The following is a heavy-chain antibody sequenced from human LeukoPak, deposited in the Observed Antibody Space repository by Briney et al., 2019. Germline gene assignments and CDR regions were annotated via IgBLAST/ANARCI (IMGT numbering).Heavy chain of an antibody. CDR2: IKHDGSAK. V-gene: IGHV3-7*02. CDR1: GLTFSAYW. Sequence: GGSLRLSCVASGLTFSAYWMSWVRQAPGKGLEWVANIKHDGSAKYYVDSVKGRFTISRDNARNSMYLQMNSLRAEDTAVYYCGISGSYTWDSDYWGQGTLVTVSS. J-gene: IGHJ4*02. D-gene: IGHD3-10*01. CDR3: GISGSYTWDSDY.